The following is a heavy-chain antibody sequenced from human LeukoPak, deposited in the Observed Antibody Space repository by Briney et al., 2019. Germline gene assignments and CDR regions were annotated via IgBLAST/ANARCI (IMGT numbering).Heavy chain of an antibody. J-gene: IGHJ4*02. V-gene: IGHV3-48*04. CDR3: ARGAYSSGWAYFDH. CDR1: GFTFSDYS. CDR2: ISFSVNTK. D-gene: IGHD6-19*01. Sequence: PGGSRRLSCAASGFTFSDYSMNWVRQAPGKGLEWVSYISFSVNTKYYGDSVKGRFTISRDNAKSSLYLHMDSLRAEDTAVYYCARGAYSSGWAYFDHWGQGTLVTVSS.